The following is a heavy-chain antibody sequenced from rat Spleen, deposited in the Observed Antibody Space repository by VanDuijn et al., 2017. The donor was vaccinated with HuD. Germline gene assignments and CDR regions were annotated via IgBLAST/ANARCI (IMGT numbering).Heavy chain of an antibody. CDR2: INKDSNTI. CDR3: VREAFGVDY. CDR1: GFTFNYYW. V-gene: IGHV4-2*01. D-gene: IGHD4-3*01. J-gene: IGHJ2*01. Sequence: EVQLVESGGGLVLPGRSLKLSCVTSGFTFNYYWMTWIRQAPGKGLEWIAEINKDSNTIKYIPSLKDKLTISRDNAQNTLYLQMSKLGSEDTAIYYCVREAFGVDYWGQGVMVTVSS.